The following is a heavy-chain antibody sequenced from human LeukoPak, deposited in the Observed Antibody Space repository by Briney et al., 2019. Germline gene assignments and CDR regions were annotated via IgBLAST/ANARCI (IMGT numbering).Heavy chain of an antibody. D-gene: IGHD6-13*01. CDR1: GGSFSGYY. CDR3: ARVAAARLGPFDY. CDR2: INHSGST. V-gene: IGHV4-34*01. J-gene: IGHJ4*02. Sequence: SETLSLTCAVYGGSFSGYYWGWIRQPPGKGLEWIGEINHSGSTSYNPSLKSRVTISVDTSKNQFSLKLSSVTAADTAVYYCARVAAARLGPFDYWGQGTLVTVSS.